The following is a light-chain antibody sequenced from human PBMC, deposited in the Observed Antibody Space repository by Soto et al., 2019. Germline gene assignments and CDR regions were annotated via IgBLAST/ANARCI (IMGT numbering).Light chain of an antibody. CDR2: EVT. Sequence: QSALTQPPSASGSPGQSVTISCTGTSSDVGGYNYVSWYQQHPGKAPKLMIYEVTTRASGVPDRFSGSKSGHTASLTVSGIQAGDEADYSRSSYAGSSNLVFGGGTQLTVL. J-gene: IGLJ2*01. V-gene: IGLV2-8*01. CDR1: SSDVGGYNY. CDR3: SSYAGSSNLV.